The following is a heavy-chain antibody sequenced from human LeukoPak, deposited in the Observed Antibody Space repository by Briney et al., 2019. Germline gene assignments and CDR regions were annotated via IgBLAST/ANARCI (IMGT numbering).Heavy chain of an antibody. V-gene: IGHV3-48*02. CDR1: GFIFSSYS. D-gene: IGHD4-17*01. CDR3: ARTSVNSLWDDAFDI. CDR2: ISTRSSTI. J-gene: IGHJ3*02. Sequence: PGGSLRLSCAASGFIFSSYSMNWVRQAPGKGLEWVSFISTRSSTIYYADSVKGRFTISRDNAKNSLYLQMNSLRDEDTAVYYCARTSVNSLWDDAFDIWGQGTMVTVSS.